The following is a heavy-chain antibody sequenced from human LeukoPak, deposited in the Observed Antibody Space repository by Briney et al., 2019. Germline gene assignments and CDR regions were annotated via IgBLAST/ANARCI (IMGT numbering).Heavy chain of an antibody. CDR1: GGSFSGYY. CDR2: INHSGST. V-gene: IGHV4-34*01. Sequence: SETLSLTCAVYGGSFSGYYWSWIRQPPGKGLEWIGEINHSGSTNYNPSLKSRVTISVDTSKNQFSLKLSSVTAADTAVYYCASQSSGWYFRLDYWGQGTLVTVSS. J-gene: IGHJ4*02. CDR3: ASQSSGWYFRLDY. D-gene: IGHD6-19*01.